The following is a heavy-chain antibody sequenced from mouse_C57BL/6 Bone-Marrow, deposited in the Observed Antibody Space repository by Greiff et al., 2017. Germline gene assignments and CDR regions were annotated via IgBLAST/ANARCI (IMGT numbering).Heavy chain of an antibody. V-gene: IGHV1-64*01. J-gene: IGHJ3*01. D-gene: IGHD4-1*01. CDR3: ARSNWDEFAY. CDR2: IHPNSGST. Sequence: VQLQQPGAELVKPGASVKLSCKASGYTFTSYWMHWVKQRPGQGLEWIGMIHPNSGSTNYNEKFKSKATLTVDKSSSTAYMQLSSLTSEDSAVYYCARSNWDEFAYWGQGTLVTVSA. CDR1: GYTFTSYW.